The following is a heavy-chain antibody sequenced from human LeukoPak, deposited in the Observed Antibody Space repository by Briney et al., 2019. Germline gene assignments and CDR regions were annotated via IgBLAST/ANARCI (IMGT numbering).Heavy chain of an antibody. J-gene: IGHJ4*02. CDR2: IIPILCIA. Sequence: ASVKVSCKASGGTFSSYAIIWVRQARGQGLECMGSIIPILCIANYAQKFQGRVTITADKSTSTAYMELSSLRSEDTAVYYCARVNAYGDYTFDYWGQGTLVTVSS. CDR1: GGTFSSYA. D-gene: IGHD4-17*01. CDR3: ARVNAYGDYTFDY. V-gene: IGHV1-69*04.